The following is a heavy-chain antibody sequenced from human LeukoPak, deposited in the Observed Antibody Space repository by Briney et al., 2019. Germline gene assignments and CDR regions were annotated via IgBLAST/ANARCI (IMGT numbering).Heavy chain of an antibody. V-gene: IGHV4-34*01. CDR2: LNHSGST. CDR3: AKIHCSGTSCSYSYYYMDV. J-gene: IGHJ6*03. Sequence: SDPVSLTCGVWGRHLSCYYWMCTRQPPGKGLEGIGELNHSGSTNYNPSLKSRVTISVDTSKNQISLKVSSLTAADTAVYYCAKIHCSGTSCSYSYYYMDVWGKGTTVTVSS. D-gene: IGHD2-2*01. CDR1: GRHLSCYY.